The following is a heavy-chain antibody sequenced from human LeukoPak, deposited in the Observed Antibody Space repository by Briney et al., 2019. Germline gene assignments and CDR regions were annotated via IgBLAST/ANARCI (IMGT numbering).Heavy chain of an antibody. CDR3: ARDGPRGVLSMDV. D-gene: IGHD3-10*01. J-gene: IGHJ6*02. Sequence: SETLSLTCTVSGDSIGGADYYWSWIRQPPGKGLEWIGYIYYGGSTYYNPSLKSRAAISIDTSKNQFSLKVSSVTAADTAVYYCARDGPRGVLSMDVWGQGTTVTVSS. CDR1: GDSIGGADYY. V-gene: IGHV4-30-4*01. CDR2: IYYGGST.